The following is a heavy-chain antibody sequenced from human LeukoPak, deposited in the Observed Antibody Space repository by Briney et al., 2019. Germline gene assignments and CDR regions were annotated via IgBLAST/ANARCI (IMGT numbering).Heavy chain of an antibody. V-gene: IGHV3-30*18. CDR3: AKIAGRGYSYGYLPDY. J-gene: IGHJ4*02. CDR2: ISYDGSNK. Sequence: GGSLRLSCAASGFTFSSYGMHWVRQAPGKGLEWVAVISYDGSNKYYADSVKGRFTISRDNSKNTLYLQMNSLRAEDTAVYYCAKIAGRGYSYGYLPDYWGQGTLVTVSS. CDR1: GFTFSSYG. D-gene: IGHD5-18*01.